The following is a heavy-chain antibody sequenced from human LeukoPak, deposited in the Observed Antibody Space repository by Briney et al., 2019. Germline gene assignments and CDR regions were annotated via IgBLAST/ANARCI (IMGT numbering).Heavy chain of an antibody. CDR3: AKMFSHGLRTYDY. Sequence: PGGSLRLSCAASGFTFSSYAMSWVRQAPGKGLEWVSAISGSGGSTYYADSVKGRFTISRDNSKNTLYLQMNSLRAEDTAVYCCAKMFSHGLRTYDYWGQGTLVTVSS. J-gene: IGHJ4*02. D-gene: IGHD3-10*02. V-gene: IGHV3-23*01. CDR2: ISGSGGST. CDR1: GFTFSSYA.